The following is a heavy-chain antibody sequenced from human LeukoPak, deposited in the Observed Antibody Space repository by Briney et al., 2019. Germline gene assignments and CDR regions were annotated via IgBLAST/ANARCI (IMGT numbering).Heavy chain of an antibody. V-gene: IGHV1-2*02. D-gene: IGHD3-10*01. J-gene: IGHJ6*03. Sequence: ASVKVSCKTSGYTFTDYYIHWVRQTPGQGLEWMGWINPDSGYTNYAQKFQGRVTMTRDTSINTAYMELSRLTSDDTAVYYCATDPRTTVFGTFRYYYMDVWGEGTTVAVSS. CDR1: GYTFTDYY. CDR3: ATDPRTTVFGTFRYYYMDV. CDR2: INPDSGYT.